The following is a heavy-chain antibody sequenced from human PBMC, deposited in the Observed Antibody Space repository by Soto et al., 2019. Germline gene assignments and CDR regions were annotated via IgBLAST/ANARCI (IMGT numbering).Heavy chain of an antibody. CDR2: ISYDGSNK. D-gene: IGHD3-22*01. Sequence: QVQLVESGGGVVQPGRSLRLSCAASGFTFSRYAMHWVRQAPGKGLEWVAVISYDGSNKYYADSVKGRFTISRDNSKNTLYLQMNSLRAEDTAVYYCARASHYYDSSGYSDYWGQGTLVTVSS. CDR1: GFTFSRYA. V-gene: IGHV3-30-3*01. CDR3: ARASHYYDSSGYSDY. J-gene: IGHJ4*02.